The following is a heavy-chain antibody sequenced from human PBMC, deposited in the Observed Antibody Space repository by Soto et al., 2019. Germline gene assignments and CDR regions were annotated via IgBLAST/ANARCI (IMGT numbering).Heavy chain of an antibody. CDR1: GGSFSGYY. Sequence: PSETLSLTCAVYGGSFSGYYWSWIRKPPGKGLEWIGEINHSGSTNYNPSLKSRVTISVDTSKNQFSLKLSSVTAADTAVYYCARVPDYVWGSPFDYWGQGTLVTVSS. CDR3: ARVPDYVWGSPFDY. V-gene: IGHV4-34*01. D-gene: IGHD3-16*01. J-gene: IGHJ4*02. CDR2: INHSGST.